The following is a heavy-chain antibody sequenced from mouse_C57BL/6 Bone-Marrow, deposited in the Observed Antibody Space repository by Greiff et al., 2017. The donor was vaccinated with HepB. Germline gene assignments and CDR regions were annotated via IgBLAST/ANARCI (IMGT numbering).Heavy chain of an antibody. CDR2: IWSGGST. Sequence: QVQLQQSGPGLVQPSQSLSITCTVSGFSLTSYGVHWVRQSPGKGLEWLGVIWSGGSTDYNAAFISRLSISKDNSKSQVFFKMNSLQADDTAIYYCARKGGYDGYYYAMDYWGQGTSVTVSS. CDR1: GFSLTSYG. J-gene: IGHJ4*01. CDR3: ARKGGYDGYYYAMDY. V-gene: IGHV2-2*01. D-gene: IGHD2-3*01.